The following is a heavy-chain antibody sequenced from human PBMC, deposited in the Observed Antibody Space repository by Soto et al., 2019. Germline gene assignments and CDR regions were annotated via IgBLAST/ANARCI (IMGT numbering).Heavy chain of an antibody. CDR1: GGSISSGDYY. J-gene: IGHJ6*02. V-gene: IGHV4-30-4*01. Sequence: SETLSLTCTVSGGSISSGDYYWSWIRQPPGKGLEWIGYIHYSGSTYYNPSLKSRVTISVDTSKNQFSLKLSSVTAADTAVYYCARDHYVYDILTGYGYYYGMDVWGQGTTVTVSS. CDR3: ARDHYVYDILTGYGYYYGMDV. D-gene: IGHD3-9*01. CDR2: IHYSGST.